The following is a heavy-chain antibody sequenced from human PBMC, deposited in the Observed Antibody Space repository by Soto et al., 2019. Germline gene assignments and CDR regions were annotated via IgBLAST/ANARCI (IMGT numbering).Heavy chain of an antibody. V-gene: IGHV4-59*01. J-gene: IGHJ4*02. CDR1: GGSISSYY. D-gene: IGHD1-26*01. CDR3: ARDGPYRGSYSGAFHFDY. Sequence: SETLSLTCTVSGGSISSYYWSWIRQPPGKGLEWIGYIYYSGSTNYNPSLKSRVTISVDTSKNQFSLKLSSVTAADTAVYYCARDGPYRGSYSGAFHFDYWGQGTLVTVSS. CDR2: IYYSGST.